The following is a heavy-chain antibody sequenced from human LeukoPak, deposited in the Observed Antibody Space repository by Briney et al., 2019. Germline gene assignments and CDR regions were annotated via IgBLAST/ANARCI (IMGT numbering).Heavy chain of an antibody. CDR1: GFTFSSYE. Sequence: PGGSLRLSCAASGFTFSSYEMNWVRQAPGKGLEWVSYISSSGSTIYYADSVKGRFTIPRDNAKNSLYLQMNSLRAENTAVYYCARDRRGGMDVWGQGTTVTVPS. CDR2: ISSSGSTI. CDR3: ARDRRGGMDV. V-gene: IGHV3-48*03. J-gene: IGHJ6*02.